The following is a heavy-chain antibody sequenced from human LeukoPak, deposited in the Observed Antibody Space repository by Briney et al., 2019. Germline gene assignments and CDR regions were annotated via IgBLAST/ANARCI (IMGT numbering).Heavy chain of an antibody. J-gene: IGHJ6*03. CDR1: GFTFSSYA. V-gene: IGHV3-30-3*02. CDR2: ISYDGSNK. Sequence: GGSLRLPCAASGFTFSSYAMHWVRQAPGKGLEWVAVISYDGSNKYYADSVKGRFTISRDNSKNTLYLQMNSLRAEDTAVYYCATASVTLPPYYYYYYMDVWGKGTTVTVSS. D-gene: IGHD4-11*01. CDR3: ATASVTLPPYYYYYYMDV.